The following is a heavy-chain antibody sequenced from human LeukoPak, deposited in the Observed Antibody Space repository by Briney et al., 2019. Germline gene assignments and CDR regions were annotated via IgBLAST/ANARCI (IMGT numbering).Heavy chain of an antibody. CDR1: GYTFTGYY. D-gene: IGHD4-17*01. CDR2: INPNSGGT. CDR3: ARLTVTTVGYYYGMDV. J-gene: IGHJ6*02. Sequence: ASVRVSCKASGYTFTGYYMHWVRQAPGQGVEWMGWINPNSGGTNYAQNFRGRVTMTRHTSISTAYIELSRLRSDDTAVYYCARLTVTTVGYYYGMDVWGQGTTVTVSS. V-gene: IGHV1-2*02.